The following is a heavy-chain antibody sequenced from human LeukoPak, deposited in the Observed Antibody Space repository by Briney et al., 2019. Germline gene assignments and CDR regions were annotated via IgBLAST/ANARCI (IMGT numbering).Heavy chain of an antibody. CDR3: ARDPSMVRGENTPYFDY. CDR2: IYYSGST. D-gene: IGHD3-10*01. CDR1: GGSISSYY. J-gene: IGHJ4*02. Sequence: SETLSLTCTVSGGSISSYYWSWIRQPPGKGLEWIGYIYYSGSTNYNPSLKSRVTISVDTSKNQFSLKLSSVTAADTAVYYCARDPSMVRGENTPYFDYWGQGTLVTVSS. V-gene: IGHV4-59*01.